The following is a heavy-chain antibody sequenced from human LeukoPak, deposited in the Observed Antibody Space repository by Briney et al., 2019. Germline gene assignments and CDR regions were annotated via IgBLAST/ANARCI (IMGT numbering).Heavy chain of an antibody. V-gene: IGHV3-23*01. CDR1: GFTFSSYA. D-gene: IGHD3-3*01. Sequence: GGSLRLSCAASGFTFSSYAMSWVRQAPGKGLEWVSAISGSGGSTYYADPVKGRFNISRDNSKNTMYLQMNSLRAEDTAVYYCAKVRDTIFGVVGGYYFDYWGQGTLVTVSS. CDR3: AKVRDTIFGVVGGYYFDY. CDR2: ISGSGGST. J-gene: IGHJ4*02.